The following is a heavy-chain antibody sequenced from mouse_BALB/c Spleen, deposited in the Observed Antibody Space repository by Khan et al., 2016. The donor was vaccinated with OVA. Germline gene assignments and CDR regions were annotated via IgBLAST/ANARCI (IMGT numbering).Heavy chain of an antibody. V-gene: IGHV3-2*02. CDR1: GYSITSGYA. CDR2: ISYSGVT. CDR3: ARGKYDGYVFDY. J-gene: IGHJ2*01. Sequence: EVKLEESGPGLVKPSQSLSLTCTVTGYSITSGYAWNWIRQFPGNKLECMGYISYSGVTSYTPSLKSRISITRDTSKSQFFLQLNTVTTEDTATCYCARGKYDGYVFDYWGQGTTLTVSS. D-gene: IGHD2-14*01.